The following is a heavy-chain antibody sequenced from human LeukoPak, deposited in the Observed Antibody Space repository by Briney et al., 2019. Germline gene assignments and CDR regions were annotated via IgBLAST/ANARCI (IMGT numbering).Heavy chain of an antibody. CDR2: IIPVLDIA. CDR3: ARDPRDIVVVPAALFYFDY. V-gene: IGHV1-69*04. J-gene: IGHJ4*02. D-gene: IGHD2-2*01. Sequence: GASVKVSCKASGGTFGSYAIIWVRQAPGQGLEWVGRIIPVLDIANYAQNFQGRVTMTRDTSTSTVYMELSSLRSEDTAVYYCARDPRDIVVVPAALFYFDYWGQGTLVTVSS. CDR1: GGTFGSYA.